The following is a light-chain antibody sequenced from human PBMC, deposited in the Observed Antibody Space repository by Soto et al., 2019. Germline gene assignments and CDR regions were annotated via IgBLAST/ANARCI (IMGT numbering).Light chain of an antibody. CDR2: DVS. J-gene: IGLJ1*01. V-gene: IGLV2-14*01. CDR1: SSDVGGYNY. Sequence: QSVLTQPASVSGSPGQSITISCTGTSSDVGGYNYVSWYQQHPGKAHKFIIYDVSNRPSGVSNRFSGSKSGNTASLTISVLQAEDEADYYCSSYTTSNTRQIVFGTGTKVTVL. CDR3: SSYTTSNTRQIV.